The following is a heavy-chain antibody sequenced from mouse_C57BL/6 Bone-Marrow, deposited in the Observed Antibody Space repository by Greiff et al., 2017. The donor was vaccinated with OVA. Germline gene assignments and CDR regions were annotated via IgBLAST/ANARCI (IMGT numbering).Heavy chain of an antibody. J-gene: IGHJ2*01. D-gene: IGHD2-5*01. CDR2: VDPETGGT. CDR3: TRSYSNYGDFDY. Sequence: VKLQESGAELVRPGASVTLSCKASGYTFTDYEMHWVKQTPVHGLEWIGAVDPETGGTAYNQKFKGKAILTADKSSSTAYMELRSLTSEDSAVYDCTRSYSNYGDFDYWGQGTTLTVSS. V-gene: IGHV1-15*01. CDR1: GYTFTDYE.